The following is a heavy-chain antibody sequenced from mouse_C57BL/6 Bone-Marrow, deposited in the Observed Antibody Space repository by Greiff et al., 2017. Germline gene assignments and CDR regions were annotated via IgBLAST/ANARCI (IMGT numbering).Heavy chain of an antibody. CDR3: ARVYYCYAMDY. CDR1: GYTFTSYW. J-gene: IGHJ4*01. CDR2: IYPGSGGT. Sequence: QVQLQQPGAELVKPGASVKMSCKASGYTFTSYWITWVKQRPGQGLEWIGDIYPGSGGTNYNEKFKSKATLTVDTSSSTAYMQLSSLTSEDSAVYYCARVYYCYAMDYWGQGTSVTVSS. V-gene: IGHV1-55*01. D-gene: IGHD2-1*01.